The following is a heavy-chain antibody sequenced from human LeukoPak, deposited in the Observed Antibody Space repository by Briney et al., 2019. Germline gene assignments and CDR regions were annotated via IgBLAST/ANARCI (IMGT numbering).Heavy chain of an antibody. J-gene: IGHJ4*02. CDR3: ARDQYDTWSRRGNFDS. CDR2: ISWNSGSI. V-gene: IGHV3-9*01. D-gene: IGHD3-3*01. Sequence: GGSLRLSCAASGFSFDGYAMYWVRQAPGKGLEWVSGISWNSGSIGYVDSVKGRFTISRDNTKNSLYLQMNSLRVEDTAVFYCARDQYDTWSRRGNFDSWGQGTLVIVSS. CDR1: GFSFDGYA.